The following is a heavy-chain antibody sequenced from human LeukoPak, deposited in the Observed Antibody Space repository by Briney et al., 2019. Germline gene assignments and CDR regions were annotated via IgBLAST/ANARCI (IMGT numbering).Heavy chain of an antibody. CDR1: GFTFSSYA. CDR3: AKEGAGIEGTGYFDN. Sequence: PGGSLRLSCAASGFTFSSYAMSWVRQAPGKGLEWVSGTSATGDDTYYANSVKGRFTISRDNSKNTLSLQMNSLRAEDTGVYYCAKEGAGIEGTGYFDNWGQGTLVTVSS. CDR2: TSATGDDT. D-gene: IGHD1-26*01. J-gene: IGHJ4*02. V-gene: IGHV3-23*01.